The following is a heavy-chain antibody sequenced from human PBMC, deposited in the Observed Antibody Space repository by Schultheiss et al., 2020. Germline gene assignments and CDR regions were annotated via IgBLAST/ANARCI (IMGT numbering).Heavy chain of an antibody. V-gene: IGHV3-38-3*01. J-gene: IGHJ6*02. CDR3: ARGIGTTVTTYYYYYYGMDV. CDR1: GFTVSSNE. CDR2: ISGGST. D-gene: IGHD4-17*01. Sequence: GGSLRLSCAASGFTVSSNEMSWVRQAPGKGLEWVSSISGGSTYYADSRKGRFTISRDNSKNTLYLQMNSLRAEDTAVYYCARGIGTTVTTYYYYYYGMDVWGQGTTVTVSS.